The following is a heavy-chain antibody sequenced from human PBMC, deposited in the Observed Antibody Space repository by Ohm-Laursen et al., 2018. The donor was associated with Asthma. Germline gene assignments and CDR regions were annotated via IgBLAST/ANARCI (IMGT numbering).Heavy chain of an antibody. J-gene: IGHJ4*02. D-gene: IGHD1-26*01. V-gene: IGHV3-30-3*01. CDR2: ISYDGSNK. CDR1: GFTFSSYA. CDR3: ARDQSVGATAFDY. Sequence: SLRLSCSASGFTFSSYAMHWARQAPGKGLEWVAVISYDGSNKYYADSVKGRFTISRDNSKNTLYLQMNSLRAEDTAVYYCARDQSVGATAFDYWGQGTLVTVSS.